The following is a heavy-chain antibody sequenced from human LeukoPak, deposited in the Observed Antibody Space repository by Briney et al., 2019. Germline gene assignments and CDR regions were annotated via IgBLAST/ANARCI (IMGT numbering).Heavy chain of an antibody. Sequence: GGSLRLSCAASGFTFSSYEMNWVRQAPGKGLEWVSYISSSGSTIYYADPVKGRFTISRDNAKNSLYLQMNSLRAEDTAVYYCARDFVAAHFDYWGQGTLVTVSS. CDR2: ISSSGSTI. CDR3: ARDFVAAHFDY. J-gene: IGHJ4*02. V-gene: IGHV3-48*03. CDR1: GFTFSSYE. D-gene: IGHD6-25*01.